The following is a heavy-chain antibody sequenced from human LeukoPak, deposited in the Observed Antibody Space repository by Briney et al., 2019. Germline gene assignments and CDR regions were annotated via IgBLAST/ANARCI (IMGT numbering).Heavy chain of an antibody. V-gene: IGHV4-4*07. D-gene: IGHD3-10*01. CDR3: ARDRPLDADDYYGFYYFDY. CDR1: GGSIRGYY. CDR2: IYTSRSA. Sequence: PSETLSLTCTVSGGSIRGYYWSWVRQPAGKGLEYIGRIYTSRSANYNPSLKSRVTMSLDMSQNQFSLKLTSVTAADTAVYYCARDRPLDADDYYGFYYFDYWGQGTLVTVSS. J-gene: IGHJ4*02.